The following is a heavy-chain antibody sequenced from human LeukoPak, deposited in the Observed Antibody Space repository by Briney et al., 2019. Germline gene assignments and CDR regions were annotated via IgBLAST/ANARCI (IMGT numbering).Heavy chain of an antibody. Sequence: PGGSLRLSCAASGFTFSSYSMNWVRQAPGKGLEWVSSISSSSSYIYYADSVKGRFTISRDNAKDSLYLQMNSLRAEDTAVYYCARVDYSSSFLSSETNWFDPWGQGTLVTVSS. CDR1: GFTFSSYS. V-gene: IGHV3-21*01. J-gene: IGHJ5*02. CDR3: ARVDYSSSFLSSETNWFDP. D-gene: IGHD6-13*01. CDR2: ISSSSSYI.